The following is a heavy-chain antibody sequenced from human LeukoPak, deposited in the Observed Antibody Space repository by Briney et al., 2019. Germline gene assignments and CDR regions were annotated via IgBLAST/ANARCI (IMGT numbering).Heavy chain of an antibody. CDR1: GFSFSSYG. CDR3: AKAGYCSGTGCPDYYYMDV. Sequence: PGGSLRLSCAASGFSFSSYGMHWVRQSPGKGLEWLAFMRYDGSDKYYADSVKGRFTISRDNPKNTLYLQMNSLRSDDSGMYYCAKAGYCSGTGCPDYYYMDVWGKGTTVTVSS. V-gene: IGHV3-30*02. CDR2: MRYDGSDK. D-gene: IGHD2-2*01. J-gene: IGHJ6*03.